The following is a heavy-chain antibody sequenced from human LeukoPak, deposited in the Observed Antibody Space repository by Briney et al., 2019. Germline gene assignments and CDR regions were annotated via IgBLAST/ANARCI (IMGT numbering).Heavy chain of an antibody. CDR2: INGGEGP. Sequence: GGSLRLSCAASGFTVSSTYMSWVRQAPGKGLELVSLINGGEGPYYADSVKGRFTISRDNSRNTVYLQMNSLRVEDTAVYYCAKTYSRESGYDFFFHYWGQGTRVTVSS. CDR3: AKTYSRESGYDFFFHY. CDR1: GFTVSSTY. J-gene: IGHJ4*02. D-gene: IGHD5-12*01. V-gene: IGHV3-66*01.